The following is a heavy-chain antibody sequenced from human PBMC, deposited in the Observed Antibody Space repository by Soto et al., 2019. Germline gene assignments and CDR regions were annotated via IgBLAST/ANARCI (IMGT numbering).Heavy chain of an antibody. J-gene: IGHJ4*02. CDR1: GGSISSGGYY. CDR2: IYYSGST. Sequence: SETLSLTCTVSGGSISSGGYYWSWIRQHPGKGLEWIGYIYYSGSTYYNPSLKSRVTISVDTSKNQFSLKLSSVTAADTAVYYCARERRIDHLQLWVDYWGQGTLGTVSS. D-gene: IGHD5-18*01. CDR3: ARERRIDHLQLWVDY. V-gene: IGHV4-31*03.